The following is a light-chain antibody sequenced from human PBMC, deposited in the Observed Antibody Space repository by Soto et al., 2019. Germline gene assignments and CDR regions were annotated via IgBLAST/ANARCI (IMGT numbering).Light chain of an antibody. CDR1: SGDIGSYNR. CDR2: EVT. V-gene: IGLV2-14*01. J-gene: IGLJ1*01. CDR3: SSYTNVNTSAWI. Sequence: QSVLTQPASVSGSPGQSITISCTGTSGDIGSYNRVSWYQQHPGKAPKLIIYEVTDRPSGVSNRFSGSKSGNTASLTISGLQAEDEAEYYCSSYTNVNTSAWIFGAGTKLTVL.